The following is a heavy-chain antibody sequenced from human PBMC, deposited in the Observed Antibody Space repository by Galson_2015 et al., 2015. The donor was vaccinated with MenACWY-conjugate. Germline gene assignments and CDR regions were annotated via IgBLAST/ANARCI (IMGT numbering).Heavy chain of an antibody. CDR1: GFSLSTSGVG. CDR3: SRTGATPGDY. V-gene: IGHV2-5*02. CDR2: IYWDDDK. Sequence: PALVKHTQTLKLTCTFSGFSLSTSGVGVGWMRQPPGKDLEWLAVIYWDDDKRYSPSLRSRLTITKDTSKNHVVLTMTNMDPVDTATYYCSRTGATPGDYWGQGTLFTVSS. J-gene: IGHJ4*02. D-gene: IGHD2-15*01.